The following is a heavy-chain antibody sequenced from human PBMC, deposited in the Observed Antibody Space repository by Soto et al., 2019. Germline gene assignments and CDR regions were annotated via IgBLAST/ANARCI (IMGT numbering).Heavy chain of an antibody. J-gene: IGHJ4*02. CDR1: GGSISSSNW. CDR3: ARAYSGSESVDY. D-gene: IGHD1-26*01. CDR2: IYHSGST. V-gene: IGHV4-4*02. Sequence: NPSETLSLTCAVSGGSISSSNWWSWVRQPPGKGLEWIGEIYHSGSTNYNPSLKSRVTISVDKSKNQFSLKLSSVTAADTAVYYCARAYSGSESVDYWGQGTLVTVSS.